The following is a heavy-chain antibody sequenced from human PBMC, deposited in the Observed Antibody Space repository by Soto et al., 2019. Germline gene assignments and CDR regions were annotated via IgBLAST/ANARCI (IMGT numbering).Heavy chain of an antibody. Sequence: SETLSLTCTVSGDSVSSYYWSWIRQPPGKGLEWIAYIYNSGSTNDNPSLKSRVTISVDTSKNQLSLRLSSVTAADTAVYYCVRHVHSSSWGMDVWGQGTTVTVSS. D-gene: IGHD6-13*01. CDR3: VRHVHSSSWGMDV. CDR1: GDSVSSYY. CDR2: IYNSGST. V-gene: IGHV4-59*08. J-gene: IGHJ6*02.